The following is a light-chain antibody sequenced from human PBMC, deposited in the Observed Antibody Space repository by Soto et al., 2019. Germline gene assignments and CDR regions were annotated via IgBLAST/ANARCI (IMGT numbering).Light chain of an antibody. J-gene: IGKJ1*01. V-gene: IGKV3-20*01. CDR2: GAS. CDR1: QSVRSRY. Sequence: EIVLTQSPGTLSLSPGGRATLSCRASQSVRSRYLAWYQQKPGRAPRLLIYGASNRATGIPDRFSGSGSGTDFTLTVSRLEPADFAVYFCKQYDTSPGTFGQGTKVDIK. CDR3: KQYDTSPGT.